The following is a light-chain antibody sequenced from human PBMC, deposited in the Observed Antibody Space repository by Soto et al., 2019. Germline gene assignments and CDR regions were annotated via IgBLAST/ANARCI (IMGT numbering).Light chain of an antibody. V-gene: IGKV3-20*01. J-gene: IGKJ2*01. CDR2: DTF. CDR1: QSVSTF. Sequence: EVVLTQSPATLSLSPGERATLSCRASQSVSTFVTWYQHKPGQAPRPVIYDTFKRATGVPDRFSGGGSGTDFTLTISRLEPEDFAVYYCQQYGSSSYTFGQGTKLEIK. CDR3: QQYGSSSYT.